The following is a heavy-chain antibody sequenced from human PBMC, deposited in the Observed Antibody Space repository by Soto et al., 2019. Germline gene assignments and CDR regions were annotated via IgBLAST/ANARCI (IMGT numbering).Heavy chain of an antibody. D-gene: IGHD2-2*01. Sequence: QLKLQESGPGLVKPSETLSLTCSVSGGSISYNSYYWGWIRQPPGKGLEWVGGIFYTVTTYYSPSLKDGVPISVDTSKNSFSLNLTSVTAADTAVYFCARLVVVAPVANAWGQGTLVTVSS. V-gene: IGHV4-39*02. CDR3: ARLVVVAPVANA. CDR2: IFYTVTT. J-gene: IGHJ5*02. CDR1: GGSISYNSYY.